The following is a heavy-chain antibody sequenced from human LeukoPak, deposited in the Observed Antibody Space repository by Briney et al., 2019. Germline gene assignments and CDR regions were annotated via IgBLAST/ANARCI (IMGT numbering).Heavy chain of an antibody. CDR1: GFTFSSYA. CDR3: AKGGKWDVTPFDY. CDR2: ISGSGGST. J-gene: IGHJ4*02. D-gene: IGHD1-26*01. Sequence: GGSLRFSCAASGFTFSSYAMSWVRQAPGKGLEWVSAISGSGGSTYYADSVKGRFTISRDNSKNTLYLQMNSLRAEDTAVYYCAKGGKWDVTPFDYWGQGTLVTVSS. V-gene: IGHV3-23*01.